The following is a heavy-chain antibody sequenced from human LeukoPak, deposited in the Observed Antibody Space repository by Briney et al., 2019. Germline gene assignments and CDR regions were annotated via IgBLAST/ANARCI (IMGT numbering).Heavy chain of an antibody. D-gene: IGHD6-19*01. CDR1: GGSVTTSYY. CDR2: IYHSGDT. V-gene: IGHV4-39*01. CDR3: ARRGPAVADY. J-gene: IGHJ4*02. Sequence: SETLSLTCTVSGGSVTTSYYWGWIRQPPGKRLEWIGSIYHSGDTYYNPSLNSRATISVDTSKNQFSLKLSSVTAADTAVYYCARRGPAVADYWGQGTLVTVSS.